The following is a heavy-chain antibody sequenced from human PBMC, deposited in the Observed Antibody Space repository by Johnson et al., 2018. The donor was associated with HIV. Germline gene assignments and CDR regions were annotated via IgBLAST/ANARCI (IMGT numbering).Heavy chain of an antibody. CDR1: GFTVSSNY. D-gene: IGHD3-9*01. Sequence: MLLVESGGGLIQPGGSLRLSCAASGFTVSSNYMSWVRQAPGKGLEWVSVIYSGGSTYYADSVKGRFTISRDNSKNTLYLQMNSLRAEDTAVYYCAKDPPGVDDIHAFDIWGQGTMVTVSS. J-gene: IGHJ3*02. CDR2: IYSGGST. CDR3: AKDPPGVDDIHAFDI. V-gene: IGHV3-66*03.